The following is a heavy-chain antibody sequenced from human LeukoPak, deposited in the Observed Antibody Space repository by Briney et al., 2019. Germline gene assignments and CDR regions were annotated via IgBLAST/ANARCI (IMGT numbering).Heavy chain of an antibody. Sequence: SSQTLSLTCTFSGGSISSSSYYWGWIRQPPGKGLEWIGSIYYTGTTYYNPSLKSRVTVSVDTSKNQFSLKLSSVTAADTAVYYCARLRGYAYYFDSWGQGILVTVSS. J-gene: IGHJ4*02. CDR3: ARLRGYAYYFDS. V-gene: IGHV4-39*01. CDR2: IYYTGTT. CDR1: GGSISSSSYY. D-gene: IGHD3-10*01.